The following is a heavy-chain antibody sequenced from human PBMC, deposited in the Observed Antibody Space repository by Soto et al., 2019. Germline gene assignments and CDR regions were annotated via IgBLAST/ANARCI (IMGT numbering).Heavy chain of an antibody. CDR3: AREPDHQYYYDSSGYHIDY. D-gene: IGHD3-22*01. CDR2: ISSSSSYI. J-gene: IGHJ4*02. V-gene: IGHV3-21*01. Sequence: GGSLRLSCAASGFTFSSYSMNWVRQAPGKGLEWVSSISSSSSYIYYADSVKGRFTISRDNAKNSLYLQMNSLRAEDTAVYYCAREPDHQYYYDSSGYHIDYWGQGTLVTVSS. CDR1: GFTFSSYS.